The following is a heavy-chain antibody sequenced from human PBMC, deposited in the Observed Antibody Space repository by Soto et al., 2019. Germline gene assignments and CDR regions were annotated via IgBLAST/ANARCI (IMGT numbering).Heavy chain of an antibody. CDR2: IIPMFGAP. Sequence: QVQLVQSGAEVKKPGSSVKVSCKASGGTFRSNGISWVRQAPGQGLEWMGGIIPMFGAPNYARKFADRVRITADEPTATSYMELRSLRYEDTALYYCASHDSSGYYEVDYWGQGTQVTVSA. V-gene: IGHV1-69*01. J-gene: IGHJ4*02. CDR3: ASHDSSGYYEVDY. D-gene: IGHD3-22*01. CDR1: GGTFRSNG.